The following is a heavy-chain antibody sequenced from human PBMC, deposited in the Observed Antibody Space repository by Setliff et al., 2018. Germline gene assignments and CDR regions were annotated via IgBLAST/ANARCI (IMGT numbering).Heavy chain of an antibody. V-gene: IGHV4-61*02. CDR3: ARDTSSDWAAWFDP. Sequence: SETLSLTCTVSGGSINSGSYFWAWIRQPPGKGLEWIGRVFVSGSTNYNPSLKSRVTMSVDTSKNQFSLKLTSVTAADTAMYYCARDTSSDWAAWFDPWSQGILVTVSS. CDR1: GGSINSGSYF. D-gene: IGHD6-19*01. J-gene: IGHJ5*02. CDR2: VFVSGST.